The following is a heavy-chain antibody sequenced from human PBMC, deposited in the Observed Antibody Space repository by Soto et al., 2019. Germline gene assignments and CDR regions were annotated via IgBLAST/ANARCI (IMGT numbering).Heavy chain of an antibody. V-gene: IGHV4-38-2*01. J-gene: IGHJ4*02. CDR1: MSTISGGYY. D-gene: IGHD3-10*01. Sequence: PWGSAALTCAFSMSTISGGYYWGWIMQTPGKGLEWIGSIYHSGSTYYNPSLKSRVTISVDTSKNQFSLKLSSVTAADTAVYYCARGRPNYYGSGSYFFDYWGQGNLVTVSS. CDR3: ARGRPNYYGSGSYFFDY. CDR2: IYHSGST.